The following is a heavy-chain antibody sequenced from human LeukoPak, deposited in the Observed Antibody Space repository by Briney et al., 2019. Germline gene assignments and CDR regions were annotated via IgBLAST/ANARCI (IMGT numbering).Heavy chain of an antibody. CDR1: GGTFSSYA. CDR3: ARTYYYGSAQFDP. CDR2: IIPILGIA. Sequence: ASVKVSCKASGGTFSSYAISWVRQAPGQGLEWMGRIIPILGIANYAQKFQGRVTITADKSTSTAYKELSSLRSEDTAVYYCARTYYYGSAQFDPWGQGTLVTVSS. J-gene: IGHJ5*02. D-gene: IGHD3-10*01. V-gene: IGHV1-69*04.